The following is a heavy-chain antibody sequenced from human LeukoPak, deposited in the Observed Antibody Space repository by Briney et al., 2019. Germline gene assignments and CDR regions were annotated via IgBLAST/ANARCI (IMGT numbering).Heavy chain of an antibody. V-gene: IGHV4-4*07. D-gene: IGHD4-17*01. Sequence: SETLSLTCTVSGGSISSYYWSWIRQPAGKGLEWIGRIYTSGSTNYNPSLKSRVTISVDTSKNQFSLKLSSVTAADTAVYYCARRMTTVTTGWFDPWGQGTLVTVSS. J-gene: IGHJ5*02. CDR1: GGSISSYY. CDR2: IYTSGST. CDR3: ARRMTTVTTGWFDP.